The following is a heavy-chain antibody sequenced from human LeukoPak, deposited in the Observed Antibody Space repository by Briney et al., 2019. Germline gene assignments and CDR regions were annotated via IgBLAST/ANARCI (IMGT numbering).Heavy chain of an antibody. CDR2: IYPDDSDT. D-gene: IGHD3-10*01. J-gene: IGHJ6*02. CDR3: ARHRTTMVRGEYYYYAMDV. Sequence: GESLKISCKGSGYSFNGYWIAWVRQMPGEGLEWMGIIYPDDSDTRYSPSFQGQVSISVDMSISTAYLQWSSLKASDTAMYYCARHRTTMVRGEYYYYAMDVWGQGTTVTVSS. V-gene: IGHV5-51*01. CDR1: GYSFNGYW.